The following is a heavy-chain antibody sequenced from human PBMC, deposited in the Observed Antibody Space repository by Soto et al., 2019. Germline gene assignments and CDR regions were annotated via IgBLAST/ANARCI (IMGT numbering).Heavy chain of an antibody. J-gene: IGHJ3*02. D-gene: IGHD3-22*01. Sequence: GGSLRLSCAASGFTFSDYYMSWIRQAPGKGLEWVSYISSSGSTIYYADSVKGRFTISRDNAKNSLYLEMNSLRAEDKAVYYCARDRSYYYYDSSGHEPNDAFDIWGQGTMVTVSS. CDR3: ARDRSYYYYDSSGHEPNDAFDI. CDR1: GFTFSDYY. V-gene: IGHV3-11*01. CDR2: ISSSGSTI.